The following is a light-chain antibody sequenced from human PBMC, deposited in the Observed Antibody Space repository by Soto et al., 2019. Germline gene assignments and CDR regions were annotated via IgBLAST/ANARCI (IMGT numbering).Light chain of an antibody. V-gene: IGKV3-15*01. CDR1: QSVSNN. CDR3: QQYSNWPPWT. CDR2: DAS. Sequence: ILMTQSPATLSVSPGERATLSCRASQSVSNNLAWYQQKPGQAPRLLIYDASTRATGIPARFSGSGSGTEFTLTITGLQAEDLAVYFCQQYSNWPPWTFGQGTKVQIK. J-gene: IGKJ1*01.